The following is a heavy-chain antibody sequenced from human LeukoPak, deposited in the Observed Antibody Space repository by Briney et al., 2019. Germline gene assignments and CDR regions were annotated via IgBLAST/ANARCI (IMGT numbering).Heavy chain of an antibody. CDR3: AKDAGGRWPLYYFDC. J-gene: IGHJ4*02. CDR1: GFIFDDYA. Sequence: GGSLRHSCAASGFIFDDYAMHWVRQVPGKGLEWVSGISWNTGTIGYADSVKGRFTISRDNAKNSLYLQMNSLRVEDTALYYCAKDAGGRWPLYYFDCWGQGTLVTVSS. V-gene: IGHV3-9*01. D-gene: IGHD2-21*02. CDR2: ISWNTGTI.